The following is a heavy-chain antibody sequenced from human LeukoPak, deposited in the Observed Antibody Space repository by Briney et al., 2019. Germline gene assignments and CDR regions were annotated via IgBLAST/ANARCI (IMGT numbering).Heavy chain of an antibody. CDR3: TTDTSGDDY. D-gene: IGHD7-27*01. CDR1: GFTFSNAW. J-gene: IGHJ4*02. Sequence: GGSLRLSCAASGFTFSNAWMSCVRHAPGKGLKWVGRIESKTDGGTTDYAAPVKGRFTISRDDSKNTLYLQMNSLKTEDTAVYYCTTDTSGDDYWGQGTLVTVSS. V-gene: IGHV3-15*04. CDR2: IESKTDGGTT.